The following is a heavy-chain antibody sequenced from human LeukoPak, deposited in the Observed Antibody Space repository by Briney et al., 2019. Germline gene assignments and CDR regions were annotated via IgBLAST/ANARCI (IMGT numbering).Heavy chain of an antibody. J-gene: IGHJ4*02. CDR2: INPSGGST. V-gene: IGHV1-46*01. CDR3: ARDQDGYNYDY. Sequence: ASVKVSCKASGYTFTSYYMHWVRQASGQGLEWMGIINPSGGSTSYAQKFQGRVTMTRDMSTSTVYMELSSLRSEDTAVYYCARDQDGYNYDYWGQGTLVTVSS. D-gene: IGHD5-24*01. CDR1: GYTFTSYY.